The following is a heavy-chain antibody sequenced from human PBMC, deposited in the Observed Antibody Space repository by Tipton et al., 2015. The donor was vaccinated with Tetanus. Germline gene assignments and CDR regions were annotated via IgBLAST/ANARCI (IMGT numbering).Heavy chain of an antibody. D-gene: IGHD2-21*01. CDR2: IDPNSGHT. CDR1: GYTFVGQY. J-gene: IGHJ6*02. Sequence: VQLVQSGAEVKRPGASVKVSCKTSGYTFVGQYLYWVRQAPGQGLEWMGWIDPNSGHTNYAQKFQGRVTMIRDTSISTAYMELNSLTSDDTAVYFCARDRGDYNYYAMDVWGPGTTVAVSS. CDR3: ARDRGDYNYYAMDV. V-gene: IGHV1-2*02.